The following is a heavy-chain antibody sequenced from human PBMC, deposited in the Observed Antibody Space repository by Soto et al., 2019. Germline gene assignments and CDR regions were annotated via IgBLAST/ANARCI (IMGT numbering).Heavy chain of an antibody. V-gene: IGHV1-18*01. CDR1: GYTFTSYG. D-gene: IGHD3-10*01. CDR2: ISAYNGNT. J-gene: IGHJ4*02. CDR3: ARSSMVRAYDY. Sequence: ASVKVSCKASGYTFTSYGISWVRQAPGQGLEWMGWISAYNGNTNYAQKLQGRVTMTTDTSTSTVYMELSSLRSEDTAVYYCARSSMVRAYDYWGQGTLVTVSS.